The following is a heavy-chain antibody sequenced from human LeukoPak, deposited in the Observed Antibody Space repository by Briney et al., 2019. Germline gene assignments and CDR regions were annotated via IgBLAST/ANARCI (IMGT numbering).Heavy chain of an antibody. D-gene: IGHD1-20*01. J-gene: IGHJ5*02. CDR3: ARQYGITGTSGNWFDP. V-gene: IGHV4-59*01. Sequence: PSETLSLTCTVSGASISSYYWSWIRQPPGKGLEWIGYIYYSGSTNYKPSLKSRVTISLDTSKNQFSLKLSSVTAADAAVYYCARQYGITGTSGNWFDPWGQGTLVTVSS. CDR2: IYYSGST. CDR1: GASISSYY.